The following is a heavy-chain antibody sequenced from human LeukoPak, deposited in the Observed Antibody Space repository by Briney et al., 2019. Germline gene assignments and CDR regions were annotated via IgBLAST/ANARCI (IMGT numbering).Heavy chain of an antibody. V-gene: IGHV4-34*01. D-gene: IGHD3-10*01. Sequence: SETLSLTCAVYGGSFSGYYWSWIRQPPGKGLEWIGEINHSGSTNYNPSLKSRVTISVDTSKNQFSLKLNSVTAADTAVYYCARDLWFGRNWFDPWGQGTLVTVSS. CDR1: GGSFSGYY. CDR2: INHSGST. CDR3: ARDLWFGRNWFDP. J-gene: IGHJ5*02.